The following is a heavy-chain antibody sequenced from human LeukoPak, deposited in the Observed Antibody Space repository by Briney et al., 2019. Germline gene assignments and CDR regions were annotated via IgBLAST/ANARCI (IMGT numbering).Heavy chain of an antibody. D-gene: IGHD6-13*01. J-gene: IGHJ4*02. CDR3: AKDRVAATGQDY. Sequence: GRSLRLSCAASGFTFSDYGMHWVRQAPGKGLEWVAVISYDGTNKYYADSVKGRFTISRDNSKNTLYLQMNSLRVEDTAVYYCAKDRVAATGQDYWGQGTLVTVSS. CDR1: GFTFSDYG. CDR2: ISYDGTNK. V-gene: IGHV3-30*18.